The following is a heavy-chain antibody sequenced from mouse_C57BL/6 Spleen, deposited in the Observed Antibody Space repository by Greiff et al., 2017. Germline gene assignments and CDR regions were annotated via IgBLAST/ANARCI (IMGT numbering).Heavy chain of an antibody. D-gene: IGHD2-1*01. CDR3: ARWDGNYVYFDV. CDR1: GYTFTSYW. Sequence: VQLQQSGAELVKPGASVKLSCKASGYTFTSYWMHWVKQRPGQGLEWIGYINPSNGYTKYNQKFKDKATLTAAKSSSTAYMQLSSLTYEDSAVYDCARWDGNYVYFDVWGTGTTVTVSS. V-gene: IGHV1-7*01. J-gene: IGHJ1*03. CDR2: INPSNGYT.